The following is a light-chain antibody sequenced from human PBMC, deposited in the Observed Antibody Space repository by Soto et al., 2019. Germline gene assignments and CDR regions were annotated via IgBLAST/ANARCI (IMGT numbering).Light chain of an antibody. CDR3: QQSYIDPWGT. J-gene: IGKJ1*01. CDR2: EAS. CDR1: QNIYTW. V-gene: IGKV1-5*03. Sequence: DIQMTQSPATLSASVGDRVTITCRASQNIYTWLAWYQQKPGKAPKLLIYEASSLETGVPSRFSGSGSGTEFTLTISSLQPDDFATYYCQQSYIDPWGTCGQGTKVE.